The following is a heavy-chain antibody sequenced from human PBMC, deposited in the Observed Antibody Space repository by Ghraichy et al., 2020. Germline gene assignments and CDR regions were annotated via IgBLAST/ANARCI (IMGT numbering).Heavy chain of an antibody. J-gene: IGHJ4*02. D-gene: IGHD6-19*01. Sequence: ETLSLTCAASGFTFTNHWMHWVRQAPGKGLVWVSRLNTAGSSTTYAGSVKGRFVISRDNANNTLILHMHSLRSADTAIYYCVREGQWQVNFDLWDEGALVIVSS. V-gene: IGHV3-74*03. CDR2: LNTAGSST. CDR3: VREGQWQVNFDL. CDR1: GFTFTNHW.